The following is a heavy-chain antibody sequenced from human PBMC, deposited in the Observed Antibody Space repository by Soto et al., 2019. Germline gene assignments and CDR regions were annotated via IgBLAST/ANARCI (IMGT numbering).Heavy chain of an antibody. CDR3: ARREIQGPIDY. V-gene: IGHV4-39*07. D-gene: IGHD1-26*01. CDR1: GGSISSGPYS. Sequence: SETLSLTCTVSGGSISSGPYSWGWIRQPPGKGLEWIGTFYYSGSTYYNPSLESRVTISVDTSKNQFSLKVTSVTAVDTAVYYCARREIQGPIDYWGQGTLVTVSS. CDR2: FYYSGST. J-gene: IGHJ4*02.